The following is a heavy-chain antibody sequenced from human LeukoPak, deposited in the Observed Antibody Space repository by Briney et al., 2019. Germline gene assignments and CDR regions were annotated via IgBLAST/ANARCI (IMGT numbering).Heavy chain of an antibody. CDR1: GFTFSDYS. CDR3: ARELTDAFDI. CDR2: IISSGSTI. V-gene: IGHV3-48*04. J-gene: IGHJ3*02. Sequence: AGGSLRLSCAASGFTFSDYSMNWVRQTPGKGLEWVSYIISSGSTIYYADSVKGRFTISRDNAKNSLYLQMNSLRAEDTAVYYCARELTDAFDIWGQGTMVTVSS.